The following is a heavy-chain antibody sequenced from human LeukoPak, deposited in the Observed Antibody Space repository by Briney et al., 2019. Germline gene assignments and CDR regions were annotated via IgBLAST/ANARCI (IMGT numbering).Heavy chain of an antibody. CDR1: GYTFTSYG. J-gene: IGHJ6*02. CDR2: ISAYNGNT. D-gene: IGHD2-21*02. V-gene: IGHV1-18*01. Sequence: PRASVKVSCKASGYTFTSYGISWVRQAPGQGLEWMGWISAYNGNTNYAQKLQGRVTMTTDTSTSTAYMELRSLRSDDTAVYYCARGQGIGCGGDCSNAPPYYYYYGMDVWGQGTTVTVSS. CDR3: ARGQGIGCGGDCSNAPPYYYYYGMDV.